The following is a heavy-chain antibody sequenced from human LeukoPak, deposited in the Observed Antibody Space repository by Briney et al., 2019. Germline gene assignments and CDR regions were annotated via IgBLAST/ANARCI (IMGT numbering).Heavy chain of an antibody. CDR2: IYHSGST. CDR1: GGSISSGGYS. Sequence: SETLSLTCAVSGGSISSGGYSWSWIRQPPGKGLEWIGYIYHSGSTYYNPSLKSRVTISVDRSKNQFSLKLSSVTAADTAVYYCARGIYVGGSGSFNWFDPWGQGTLVTVSS. CDR3: ARGIYVGGSGSFNWFDP. D-gene: IGHD3-10*01. V-gene: IGHV4-30-2*01. J-gene: IGHJ5*02.